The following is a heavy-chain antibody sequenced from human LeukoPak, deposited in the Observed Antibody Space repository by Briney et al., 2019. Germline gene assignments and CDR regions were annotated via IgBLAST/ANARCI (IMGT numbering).Heavy chain of an antibody. CDR2: IKSKTDGGTT. J-gene: IGHJ2*01. CDR3: TAYGDSENWYFDL. V-gene: IGHV3-15*01. D-gene: IGHD4-17*01. Sequence: GGSLRLSCAASGFTFSNAWMSWVRQAPGKGLEWVGRIKSKTDGGTTDYAAPVKGRFTISRDDSKNTLYLQMNSLKTEDTAVYYCTAYGDSENWYFDLWGRGTLVTVSS. CDR1: GFTFSNAW.